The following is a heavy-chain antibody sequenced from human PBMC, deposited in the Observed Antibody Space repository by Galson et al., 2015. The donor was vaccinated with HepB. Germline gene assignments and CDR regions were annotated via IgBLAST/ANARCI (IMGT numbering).Heavy chain of an antibody. D-gene: IGHD3-10*01. CDR2: ISYDGSNK. Sequence: SLRLSCAASGFTFSSYAMHWVRQAPGKGLEWVAVISYDGSNKYYADSVKGRFSISRDNSKNTLYLRMNSLRAEDTAVYYCARHYGEKGMDVWGQGTTVTVSS. CDR1: GFTFSSYA. V-gene: IGHV3-30-3*01. CDR3: ARHYGEKGMDV. J-gene: IGHJ6*02.